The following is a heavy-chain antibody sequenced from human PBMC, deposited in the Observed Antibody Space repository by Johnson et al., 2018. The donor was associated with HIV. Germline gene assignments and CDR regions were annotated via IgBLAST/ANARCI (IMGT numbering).Heavy chain of an antibody. J-gene: IGHJ3*02. V-gene: IGHV3-23*04. CDR1: GFTFSNAW. D-gene: IGHD6-6*01. CDR2: IRGSGGST. Sequence: VQLVESGGGLVKTGESLRLSCAASGFTFSNAWMSWVRQAPGKGLEWVSAIRGSGGSTYSADSVKGRLTILRDNSKKTLYLQRHSLRAEDTAVYYRAKDQGPLSSIAARGAFDIWGQGTMVTVSS. CDR3: AKDQGPLSSIAARGAFDI.